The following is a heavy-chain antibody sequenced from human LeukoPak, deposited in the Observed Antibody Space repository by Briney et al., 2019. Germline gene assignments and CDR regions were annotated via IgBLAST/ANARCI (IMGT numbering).Heavy chain of an antibody. Sequence: PSETLSLTCAVYGGSFSGYYWSWIRQPPGKGLEWIGEINHSGSTNYNPSLKSRVTISVDTSKNQFSLKLSFVTAADTAVYYCASLVPAAMDVDYWGQGTLVTVSS. D-gene: IGHD2-2*01. V-gene: IGHV4-34*01. CDR1: GGSFSGYY. CDR2: INHSGST. J-gene: IGHJ4*02. CDR3: ASLVPAAMDVDY.